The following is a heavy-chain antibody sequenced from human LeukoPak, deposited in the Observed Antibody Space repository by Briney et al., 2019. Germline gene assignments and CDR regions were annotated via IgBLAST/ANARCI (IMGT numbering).Heavy chain of an antibody. CDR1: GGSISSSSYY. D-gene: IGHD3-10*01. CDR2: IYYSGST. V-gene: IGHV4-39*01. J-gene: IGHJ5*02. Sequence: SETLSLTCTVSGGSISSSSYYWGWIRQPPGTGLEWLGSIYYSGSTYYNPSLKSRVTISVDTSKNQFSLKLSSVTAADTAVYYCARLRRVTMVRGVIPAPMGWFDPWGQGTLVTVSS. CDR3: ARLRRVTMVRGVIPAPMGWFDP.